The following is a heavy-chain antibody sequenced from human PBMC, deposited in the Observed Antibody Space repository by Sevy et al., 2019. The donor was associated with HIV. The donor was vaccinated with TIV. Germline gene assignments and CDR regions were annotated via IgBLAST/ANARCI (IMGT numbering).Heavy chain of an antibody. J-gene: IGHJ4*02. D-gene: IGHD3-22*01. CDR2: FDPVDGET. CDR1: GYTLTKLG. Sequence: ASVKVSCKVSGYTLTKLGMHWVRQAPGKGLEWMGSFDPVDGETIYAQKFQGRLTMTEDTSTDTAYMDLSSLRSEDTAVYFCATTKDYYESSGSPFDYWGQGTVVTVSS. CDR3: ATTKDYYESSGSPFDY. V-gene: IGHV1-24*01.